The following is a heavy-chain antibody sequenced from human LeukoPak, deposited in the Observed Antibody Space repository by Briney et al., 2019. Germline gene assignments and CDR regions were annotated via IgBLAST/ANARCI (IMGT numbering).Heavy chain of an antibody. CDR2: IYPGDSDT. V-gene: IGHV5-51*01. J-gene: IGHJ4*02. D-gene: IGHD6-13*01. CDR3: ARHYSSSWYNFDY. CDR1: GYSFTSYW. Sequence: GESLKISCKGSGYSFTSYWIGWVRQMPGKGLEWMGVIYPGDSDTRYSPSFQGQVTISADKSISTAYLQWSSLKASDTAMYYCARHYSSSWYNFDYWGQGTLVTVSS.